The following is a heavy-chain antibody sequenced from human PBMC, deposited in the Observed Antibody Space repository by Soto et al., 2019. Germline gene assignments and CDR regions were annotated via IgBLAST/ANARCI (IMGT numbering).Heavy chain of an antibody. V-gene: IGHV3-23*01. CDR1: GFTFSSYA. CDR3: AKGYDFLSAPYFDY. D-gene: IGHD3-3*01. J-gene: IGHJ4*02. CDR2: ISGSGGST. Sequence: GGSLILSCAASGFTFSSYAMSWVRQAPGKGLEWVSVISGSGGSTYYADSVKGRFNMSRDNSKNTLYLQMNSLRAEDTSVYYCAKGYDFLSAPYFDYWGQGTLVTVSS.